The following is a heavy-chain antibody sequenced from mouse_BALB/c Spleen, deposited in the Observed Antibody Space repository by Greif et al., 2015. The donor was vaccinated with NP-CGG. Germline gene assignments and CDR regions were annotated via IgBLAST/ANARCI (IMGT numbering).Heavy chain of an antibody. CDR1: GFTFSSFG. V-gene: IGHV5-17*02. J-gene: IGHJ1*01. CDR3: ARRSITTVKDPYWYFDV. D-gene: IGHD1-1*01. Sequence: DVMLVESGGGLVQPGGSRKLSCAASGFTFSSFGMHWVRQAPEKGLEWVAYISSGSSTIYYADTVKGRFTISRDNPKNTLFLQMTSLRSEDTAMYYCARRSITTVKDPYWYFDVWGAGATVTVSS. CDR2: ISSGSSTI.